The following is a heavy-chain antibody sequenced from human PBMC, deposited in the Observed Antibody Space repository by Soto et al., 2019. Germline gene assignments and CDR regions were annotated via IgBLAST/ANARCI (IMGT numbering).Heavy chain of an antibody. CDR2: IYSGGST. CDR1: GFTVSSNY. Sequence: QPGGSLRLSCAASGFTVSSNYMSWVRQAPGKGLEWVSVIYSGGSTYYADSVKGRFTISRDNSKNTLYLQMNSLRAEDTAVYYCARDQLEPPARYYYYGMDVWGQGTTVTVSS. J-gene: IGHJ6*02. CDR3: ARDQLEPPARYYYYGMDV. V-gene: IGHV3-53*01. D-gene: IGHD1-1*01.